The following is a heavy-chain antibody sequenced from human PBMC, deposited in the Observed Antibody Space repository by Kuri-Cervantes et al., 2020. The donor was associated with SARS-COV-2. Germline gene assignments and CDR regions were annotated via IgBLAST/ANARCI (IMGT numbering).Heavy chain of an antibody. D-gene: IGHD2-2*01. CDR3: AKLKRYQLLRYHMDV. CDR2: ISSSSSYI. CDR1: GFTFSSYS. J-gene: IGHJ6*03. V-gene: IGHV3-21*04. Sequence: GESLKISCAASGFTFSSYSMNWVRQAPGKGLEWVSSISSSSSYIYYADSVKGRFTISRDNAKNSLYLQMNGLRAEDTAVYYCAKLKRYQLLRYHMDVWGKGTTVTVSS.